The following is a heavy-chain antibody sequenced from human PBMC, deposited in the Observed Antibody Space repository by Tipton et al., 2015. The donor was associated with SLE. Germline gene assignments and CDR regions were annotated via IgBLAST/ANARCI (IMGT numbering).Heavy chain of an antibody. D-gene: IGHD2-21*01. J-gene: IGHJ4*02. CDR3: ARHVPSYCGGDCAHFDV. V-gene: IGHV4-59*08. Sequence: LRLSCTVSAGSITRYYWSWIRQPPGKGLEWIGYAFYSGTTDSNPSLKSRVTLSIDTSKNHFSLRLTSVTAADTAIYFCARHVPSYCGGDCAHFDVWGQGTLVTVSS. CDR2: AFYSGTT. CDR1: AGSITRYY.